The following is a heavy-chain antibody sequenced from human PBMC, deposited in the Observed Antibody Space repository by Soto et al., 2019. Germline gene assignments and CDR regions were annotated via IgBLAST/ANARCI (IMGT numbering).Heavy chain of an antibody. CDR1: GGSISTFY. CDR2: VYYSGST. V-gene: IGHV4-59*01. Sequence: ASETLSLTCTVSGGSISTFYWSWIRQPPGKGLEWIGHVYYSGSTNYNPSLKSRVTISVDTSKNQFSLKLSSVTAADTALYYCAREPYYGMDVWGQGITVTVSS. CDR3: AREPYYGMDV. J-gene: IGHJ6*02.